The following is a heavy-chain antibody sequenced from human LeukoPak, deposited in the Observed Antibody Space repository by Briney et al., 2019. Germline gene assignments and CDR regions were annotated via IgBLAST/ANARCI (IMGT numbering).Heavy chain of an antibody. CDR2: IYPGGSDT. J-gene: IGHJ5*02. CDR3: ARLKGYYDSSGHNWFDP. V-gene: IGHV5-51*01. CDR1: GYTFHSYW. Sequence: GESLKISCKGSGYTFHSYWIAWVLQLPGKGLGWLVIIYPGGSDTRYSPSFQGQVTISADKSIRTAYLQWSSLKVSDTAMYYCARLKGYYDSSGHNWFDPWGQGTLVTVSS. D-gene: IGHD3-22*01.